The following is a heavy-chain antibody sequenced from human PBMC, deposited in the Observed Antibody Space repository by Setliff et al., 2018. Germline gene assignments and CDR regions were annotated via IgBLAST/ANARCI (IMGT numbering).Heavy chain of an antibody. Sequence: GASVKVSCKTSGYTFNSYGYSWVRQAPGQGLEWMGWISAYNGNTKFVQKFQGRVAMTTDTSTSTAFMELRSLRPDDTAFYYCGRVDAELILGNYIDYWGQGTLVTVPQ. J-gene: IGHJ4*02. CDR2: ISAYNGNT. CDR3: GRVDAELILGNYIDY. V-gene: IGHV1-18*01. CDR1: GYTFNSYG. D-gene: IGHD2-15*01.